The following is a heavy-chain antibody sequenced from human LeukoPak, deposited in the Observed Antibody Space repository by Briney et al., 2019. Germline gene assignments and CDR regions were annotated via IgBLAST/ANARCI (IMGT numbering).Heavy chain of an antibody. CDR1: GGTLSDYG. D-gene: IGHD3-9*01. J-gene: IGHJ2*01. CDR2: MNPNSGNT. V-gene: IGHV1-8*02. Sequence: ASVKVSCKASGGTLSDYGISWVRQATGQGLEWMGWMNPNSGNTGYAQKFQGRVTMTRNTSISTAYMELSSLRSEDTAVYYYAVTSTSYYDIGFDLWGRGTLVTVSS. CDR3: AVTSTSYYDIGFDL.